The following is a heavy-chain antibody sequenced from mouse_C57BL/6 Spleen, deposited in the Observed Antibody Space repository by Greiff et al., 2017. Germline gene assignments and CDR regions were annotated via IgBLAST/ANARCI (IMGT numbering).Heavy chain of an antibody. CDR3: ARLSTMVRTGFAY. D-gene: IGHD2-2*01. Sequence: VKLMESGAELARPGASVKLSCKASGYTFTSYGISWVKQRTGQGLEWIGEIYPRSGNTYYNEKFKGKATLTADKSSSTAYMELRSLTSEDSAVYVCARLSTMVRTGFAYWGQGTLVTVSA. CDR1: GYTFTSYG. V-gene: IGHV1-81*01. CDR2: IYPRSGNT. J-gene: IGHJ3*01.